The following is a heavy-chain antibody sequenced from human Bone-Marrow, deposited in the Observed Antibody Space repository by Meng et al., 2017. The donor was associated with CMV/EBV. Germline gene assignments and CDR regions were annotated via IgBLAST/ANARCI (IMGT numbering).Heavy chain of an antibody. CDR1: GGSFSV. D-gene: IGHD3-22*01. Sequence: SVKVSCKASGGSFSVSWVRQAPEQGLEWMGGMRPILGRTDYAQKFQGRVTISADESTSTAYMELSSLRSEDTAVYYCARDTVRGYYYDSSGYYYWGQGTLVTVSS. CDR3: ARDTVRGYYYDSSGYYY. CDR2: MRPILGRT. J-gene: IGHJ4*02. V-gene: IGHV1-69*10.